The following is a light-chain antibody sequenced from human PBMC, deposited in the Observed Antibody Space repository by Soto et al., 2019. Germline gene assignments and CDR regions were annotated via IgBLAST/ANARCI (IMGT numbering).Light chain of an antibody. CDR1: QNISNY. V-gene: IGKV1-39*01. CDR3: QQSYSTPWT. CDR2: STS. J-gene: IGKJ1*01. Sequence: DLPMTQSPSSLSASVGDRVTVTCRASQNISNYLNWYRQKPGKAPNLLIYSTSSLRSGVPSRFSGSGSGTDFTLTISSVQPADFADYYCQQSYSTPWTFGQGTKVEIK.